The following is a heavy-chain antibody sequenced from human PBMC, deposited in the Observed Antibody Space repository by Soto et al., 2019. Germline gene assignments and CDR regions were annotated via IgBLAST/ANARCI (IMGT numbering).Heavy chain of an antibody. CDR2: ISSSGSTI. CDR3: QAIGWALDDAFDI. J-gene: IGHJ3*02. CDR1: GFTFSSYE. D-gene: IGHD2-2*02. Sequence: VGSLRLSCAAPGFTFSSYEMNWVRQAPGKGLEWVSYISSSGSTIYYADSVKGRFTISRDNAKNSLYLQMNSLRAEDTAVYYCQAIGWALDDAFDIWGQGTMVTVSS. V-gene: IGHV3-48*03.